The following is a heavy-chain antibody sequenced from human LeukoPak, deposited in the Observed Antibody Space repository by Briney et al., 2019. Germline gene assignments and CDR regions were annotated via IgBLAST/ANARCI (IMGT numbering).Heavy chain of an antibody. Sequence: GGSLRLSCAASGFTFSSYWMSWVRQAPGKGLEWVANIKQDGSEQYYGDSVKGRFTISRDNAKNSLYLQMDSLRAEDTAVYYCARDGRGYNLWGQGTLVTVSS. CDR1: GFTFSSYW. J-gene: IGHJ4*02. CDR3: ARDGRGYNL. CDR2: IKQDGSEQ. V-gene: IGHV3-7*04. D-gene: IGHD5-24*01.